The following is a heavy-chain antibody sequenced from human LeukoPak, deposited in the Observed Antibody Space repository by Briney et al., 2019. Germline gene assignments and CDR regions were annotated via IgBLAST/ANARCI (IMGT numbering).Heavy chain of an antibody. Sequence: TSETLSLTCTVSGGSISSSSYYWGWIRQPPGKGLEWIGEINHSGSTNYNPSLKSRVTISVDTSKNQFSLKLSSVTAADTAVYYCARGRAAVVGNWFDPWGQGTLVTVSS. CDR1: GGSISSSSYY. V-gene: IGHV4-39*07. CDR2: INHSGST. CDR3: ARGRAAVVGNWFDP. D-gene: IGHD2-15*01. J-gene: IGHJ5*02.